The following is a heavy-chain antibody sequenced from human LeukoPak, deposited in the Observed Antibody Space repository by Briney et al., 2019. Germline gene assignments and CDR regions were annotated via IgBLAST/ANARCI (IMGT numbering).Heavy chain of an antibody. V-gene: IGHV1-46*01. J-gene: IGHJ5*02. CDR1: GYTFTSYY. CDR3: ARGPDYSRPFDP. D-gene: IGHD5-12*01. CDR2: NNPSGGST. Sequence: ASVTVSYTASGYTFTSYYMHWVRQAPGQGLEWMGINNPSGGSTSYAQKFQGRVTMTRDTSTSTAYMELRSLRSDDTAVYYCARGPDYSRPFDPWGQGTLVTVSS.